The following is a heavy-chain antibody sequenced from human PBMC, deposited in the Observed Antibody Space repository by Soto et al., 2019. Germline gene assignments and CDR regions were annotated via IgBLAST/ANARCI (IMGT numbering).Heavy chain of an antibody. J-gene: IGHJ3*01. CDR3: ARQQYTVVTAFDV. D-gene: IGHD2-15*01. Sequence: QVQLKESGPGLVKPADTLSLKCTVSGGSITPYYWSWIRQTPGGGLEWIGYVSYNGNTNYNPSLKSRVSKSADPSKNEFSLKLTSLTAADAAIYFCARQQYTVVTAFDVWGQGTMVAVSS. CDR2: VSYNGNT. V-gene: IGHV4-59*07. CDR1: GGSITPYY.